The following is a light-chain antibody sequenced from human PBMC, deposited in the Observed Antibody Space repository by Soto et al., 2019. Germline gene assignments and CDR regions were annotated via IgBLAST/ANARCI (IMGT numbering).Light chain of an antibody. CDR1: SSNIGADYD. Sequence: QSVVAQPPSVSGAPGQRVTISCTGSSSNIGADYDVHWYQRLPGTAPKLLIYGDYIRPSGVPDRFSGSKSGTSASLAITGLQAEDEADYYCQTADTSLSVVFGGGTKLTVL. V-gene: IGLV1-40*01. CDR3: QTADTSLSVV. CDR2: GDY. J-gene: IGLJ2*01.